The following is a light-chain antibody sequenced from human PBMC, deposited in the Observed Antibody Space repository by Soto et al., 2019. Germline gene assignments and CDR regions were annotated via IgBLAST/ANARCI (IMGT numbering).Light chain of an antibody. CDR3: QQRRNWPRT. J-gene: IGKJ2*01. CDR2: DAS. V-gene: IGKV3-11*01. CDR1: QSVSSY. Sequence: EIXXTQSPATLSLSPGERATLSCRASQSVSSYLAWYQQKPGQAPRLLIYDASNRATGIPARFSGSGSGTDFTLTISSLESEDFAVYYCQQRRNWPRTFGQGTKMEIK.